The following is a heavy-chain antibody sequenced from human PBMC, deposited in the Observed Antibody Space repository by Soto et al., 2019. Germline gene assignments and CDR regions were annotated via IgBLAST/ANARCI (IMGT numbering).Heavy chain of an antibody. CDR1: GGSISSGDYY. D-gene: IGHD3-22*01. J-gene: IGHJ5*02. Sequence: SETLSLTCTVSGGSISSGDYYWSWIRQSPGKGLEWIGYSHHSGSTYYNPSLKTRATMSVDSSRKQFSLKLTSVTAADTAVYYCAREYNKSGYRRLDPWGQGTLVTVSS. V-gene: IGHV4-30-4*01. CDR3: AREYNKSGYRRLDP. CDR2: SHHSGST.